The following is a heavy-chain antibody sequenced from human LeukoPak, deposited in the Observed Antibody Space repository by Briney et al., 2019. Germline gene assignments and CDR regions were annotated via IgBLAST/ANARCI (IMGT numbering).Heavy chain of an antibody. V-gene: IGHV3-30*18. J-gene: IGHJ5*02. CDR3: AKTNGDYNWFEP. Sequence: PGRSLRLSCAASGFTFSSYGMHWVRRAPGKGLEWVAVISYDGSNKSYADSVKGRFTISRDNSKNTLYLQMNSLRAEDTAVYYCAKTNGDYNWFEPCGEGNLVTVSS. CDR1: GFTFSSYG. CDR2: ISYDGSNK. D-gene: IGHD4-17*01.